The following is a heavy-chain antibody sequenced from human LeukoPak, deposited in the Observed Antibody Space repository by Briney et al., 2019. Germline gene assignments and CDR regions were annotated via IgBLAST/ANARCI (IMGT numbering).Heavy chain of an antibody. CDR3: AKNDLQSYYDSSGYFDY. Sequence: GGSLRLSCAASGFTFSSYALTWVRQAPGKGLEWVSAISGSGGSTYYADSVKGRFTISRDNSKNTLYLQMSSLRAGDTAVYYCAKNDLQSYYDSSGYFDYWGQGTLVTVSS. CDR1: GFTFSSYA. J-gene: IGHJ4*02. V-gene: IGHV3-23*01. CDR2: ISGSGGST. D-gene: IGHD3-22*01.